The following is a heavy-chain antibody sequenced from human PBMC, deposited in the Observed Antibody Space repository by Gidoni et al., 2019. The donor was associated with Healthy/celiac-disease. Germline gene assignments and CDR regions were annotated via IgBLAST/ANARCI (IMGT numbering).Heavy chain of an antibody. CDR3: ANSYPMYYYYAADV. V-gene: IGHV3-30*18. CDR1: GFTFSNYA. J-gene: IGHJ6*02. Sequence: QVQRVESGGGVVKPGRSLSLSCAASGFTFSNYAMHWVRQAPGKGLEWVAVISYDGSNESYTDSLKGRFTISRDNSKNTLFLQMNSLRAEETAVYYCANSYPMYYYYAADVWGQGTTVTVSS. D-gene: IGHD2-2*01. CDR2: ISYDGSNE.